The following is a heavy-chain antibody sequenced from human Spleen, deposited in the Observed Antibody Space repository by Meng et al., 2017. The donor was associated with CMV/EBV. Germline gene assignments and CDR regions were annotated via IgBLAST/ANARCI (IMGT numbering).Heavy chain of an antibody. V-gene: IGHV1-18*01. CDR1: GYAFTSYG. CDR3: ASTGYTSGWLNGLDL. Sequence: ASVKVSCKASGYAFTSYGVSWVRQAPGQGLEWMGWVSPYNTKTEYDKKFQGRVTMTTDTATSTAFLELRSLRSDDSAVYYCASTGYTSGWLNGLDLWGQGTVVTVS. D-gene: IGHD6-19*01. J-gene: IGHJ3*01. CDR2: VSPYNTKT.